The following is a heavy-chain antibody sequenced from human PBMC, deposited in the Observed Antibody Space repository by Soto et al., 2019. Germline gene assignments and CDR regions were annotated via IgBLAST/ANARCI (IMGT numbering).Heavy chain of an antibody. Sequence: XGSLRISCAAAGFTFSTFGMNWVRMAPGKGLGWLSFVTSTGDATYYAASVKGRFTISRDTAQNSVYLHLSSLRDDDTAVYYCARDGYQTLDYWGKGTPVTV. CDR2: VTSTGDAT. D-gene: IGHD5-12*01. CDR3: ARDGYQTLDY. J-gene: IGHJ4*02. V-gene: IGHV3-48*02. CDR1: GFTFSTFG.